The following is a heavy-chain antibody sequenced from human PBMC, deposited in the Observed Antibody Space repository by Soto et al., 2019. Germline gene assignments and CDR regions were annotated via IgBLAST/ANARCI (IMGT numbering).Heavy chain of an antibody. Sequence: QVQLVQSGAEVKKPGASVKVSCKASGYTFTSYDINWVRQATGQGLEWMGWMNPNSGNTGYAQKFQGRVTIARNTSISTAYMELSSLRSEDTAVYYCERSSPNCISTSCYLDSWGQGTLVTVSS. CDR3: ERSSPNCISTSCYLDS. D-gene: IGHD2-2*01. J-gene: IGHJ4*02. CDR1: GYTFTSYD. CDR2: MNPNSGNT. V-gene: IGHV1-8*01.